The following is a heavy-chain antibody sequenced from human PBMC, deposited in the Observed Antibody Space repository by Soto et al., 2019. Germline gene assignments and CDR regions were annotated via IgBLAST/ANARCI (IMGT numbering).Heavy chain of an antibody. D-gene: IGHD2-8*01. Sequence: GASVKVSCKASGYTFTSYGISWVRQAPGQGLEWMGWISAYNGNTNYAQKLQGRVTMTTDTSTSTAYMELRSLRSDDTAVYYCARDPPNTYLSLDAFDIWGQGTMVTVSS. CDR2: ISAYNGNT. CDR3: ARDPPNTYLSLDAFDI. V-gene: IGHV1-18*01. CDR1: GYTFTSYG. J-gene: IGHJ3*02.